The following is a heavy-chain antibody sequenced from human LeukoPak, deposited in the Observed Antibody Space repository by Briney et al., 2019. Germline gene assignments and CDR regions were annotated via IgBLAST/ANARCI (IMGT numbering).Heavy chain of an antibody. V-gene: IGHV3-23*01. Sequence: GGSLRLSCAASGFTFSTYAMSWVRQAPGKGLEWVSAISGSGGSTYYADSMKGRFTISRDNSKNTLYLQMNSLRAEDTAVYYCAKGPHFLLLYYFDYWGQGTLVTVSS. CDR2: ISGSGGST. CDR1: GFTFSTYA. CDR3: AKGPHFLLLYYFDY. J-gene: IGHJ4*02. D-gene: IGHD2/OR15-2a*01.